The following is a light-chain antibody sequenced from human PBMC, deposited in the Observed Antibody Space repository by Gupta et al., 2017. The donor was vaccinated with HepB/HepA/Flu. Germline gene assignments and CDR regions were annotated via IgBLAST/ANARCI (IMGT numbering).Light chain of an antibody. V-gene: IGKV3-20*01. Sequence: EVVLTQSPDTLSLPPRSRATLSCRASASVGSDYLAWYQQQPGQAPSLLIYDTSSSVTGIPDRFSGGGSGRDFTLTIIRLEPHEFAVYCCDQYCSSPSTFGQGTKLGIK. CDR3: DQYCSSPST. CDR1: ASVGSDY. J-gene: IGKJ2*01. CDR2: DTS.